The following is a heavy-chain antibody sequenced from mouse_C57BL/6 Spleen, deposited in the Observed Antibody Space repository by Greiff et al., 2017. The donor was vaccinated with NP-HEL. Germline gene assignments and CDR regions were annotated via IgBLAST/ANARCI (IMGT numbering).Heavy chain of an antibody. CDR1: GYTFTSYW. V-gene: IGHV1-64*01. CDR2: IHPNSGST. Sequence: QVQLKQPGAELVKPGASVKLSCKASGYTFTSYWMHWVKQRPGQGLEWIGMIHPNSGSTNYNEKFKSKATLTVDKSSSTAYMQLSSLTSEDSAVYYCARDSSYWYFDVWGTGTTVTVSS. J-gene: IGHJ1*03. D-gene: IGHD1-1*01. CDR3: ARDSSYWYFDV.